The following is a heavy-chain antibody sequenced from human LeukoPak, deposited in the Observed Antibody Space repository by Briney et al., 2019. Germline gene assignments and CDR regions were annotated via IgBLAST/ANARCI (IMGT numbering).Heavy chain of an antibody. J-gene: IGHJ4*02. Sequence: VGSLRLSCAASGFTFTDYWMHWVRQAPGKGLVWVSRINTDGTSTKYADSVKGRITISRDNASNTVYLQMNSLRAEDTAVYYCARARYSYTGIIDYWGQGTLVTVSS. D-gene: IGHD5-18*01. CDR3: ARARYSYTGIIDY. CDR2: INTDGTST. V-gene: IGHV3-74*01. CDR1: GFTFTDYW.